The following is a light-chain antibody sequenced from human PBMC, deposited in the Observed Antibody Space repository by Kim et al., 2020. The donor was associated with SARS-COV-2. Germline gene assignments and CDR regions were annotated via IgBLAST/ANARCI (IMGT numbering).Light chain of an antibody. Sequence: LYPGERATLSCRASQSVSSYLAWYQQKPGQAPRLLIYDASKRATGIPARFSGSGSGTDFTLTISSLEPEDFAVYYCQRRSIWPLTFGGGTKVDIK. J-gene: IGKJ4*01. CDR1: QSVSSY. V-gene: IGKV3-11*01. CDR2: DAS. CDR3: QRRSIWPLT.